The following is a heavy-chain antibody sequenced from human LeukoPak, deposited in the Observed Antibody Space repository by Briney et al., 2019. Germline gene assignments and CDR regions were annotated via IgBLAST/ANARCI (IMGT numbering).Heavy chain of an antibody. D-gene: IGHD2-15*01. J-gene: IGHJ2*01. CDR3: ARDDDTLGAAKGSEKNWYFDL. Sequence: ASVKVSCKASGYTFTSYYMHWVRQAPGQGLEWMGIINPSGGSTSYAQKFQGRVTMTRDMSTSTVYMELSSLRSEDTAVYYCARDDDTLGAAKGSEKNWYFDLWGRGTLVTVSS. CDR1: GYTFTSYY. V-gene: IGHV1-46*01. CDR2: INPSGGST.